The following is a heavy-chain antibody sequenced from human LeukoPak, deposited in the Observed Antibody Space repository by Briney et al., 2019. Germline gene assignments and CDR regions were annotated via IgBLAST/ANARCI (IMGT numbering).Heavy chain of an antibody. Sequence: GGSLRLSCSASGFTFSLYAMHWVRQAPGKGLEYVSAINSDGSYIYYADSVKGRFTISRDNAKNSLYLQMNSLRAEDTAVYYCARIVTMIVVVPGDYWGQGTLVTVSS. CDR2: INSDGSYI. J-gene: IGHJ4*02. V-gene: IGHV3-64*04. CDR1: GFTFSLYA. CDR3: ARIVTMIVVVPGDY. D-gene: IGHD3-22*01.